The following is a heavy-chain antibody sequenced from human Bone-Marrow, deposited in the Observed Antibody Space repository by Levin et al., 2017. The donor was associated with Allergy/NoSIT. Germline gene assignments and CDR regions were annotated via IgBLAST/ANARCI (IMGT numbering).Heavy chain of an antibody. D-gene: IGHD1-26*01. J-gene: IGHJ4*02. Sequence: GGSLRLSCKGSGYSFTSYWIGWVRQMPGKGLEWMGIIYPGDSDTRYSPSFQGQVTISADKSISTAYLQWSSLKASDTAMYYCARQRDSGSYYPLYYFDYWGQGTLVTVSS. CDR1: GYSFTSYW. V-gene: IGHV5-51*01. CDR3: ARQRDSGSYYPLYYFDY. CDR2: IYPGDSDT.